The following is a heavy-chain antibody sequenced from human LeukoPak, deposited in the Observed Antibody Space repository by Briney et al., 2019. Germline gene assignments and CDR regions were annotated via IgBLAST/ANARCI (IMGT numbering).Heavy chain of an antibody. J-gene: IGHJ4*02. CDR3: ARDGSVDCSSTSCPSGFDY. CDR2: IWCDGSNQ. CDR1: GFTFSSYG. V-gene: IGHV3-33*01. Sequence: GGSLRLSCAASGFTFSSYGMHWVPRAPGKGLEWVAVIWCDGSNQYYPDSVKGRFTISRYNSKNTLYLQMNSLRAEDTAVYYCARDGSVDCSSTSCPSGFDYWGQGTLVTVSS. D-gene: IGHD2-2*01.